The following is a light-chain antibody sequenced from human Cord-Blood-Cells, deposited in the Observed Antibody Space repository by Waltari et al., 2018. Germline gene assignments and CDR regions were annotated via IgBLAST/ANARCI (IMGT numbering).Light chain of an antibody. V-gene: IGLV2-11*01. CDR2: VVS. Sequence: QSALTQPRSVSGSPGQSVTISCTGTSSDVGGYNSVSWYQPHPGKAPKLLIYVVSKRPSGVPDRFSGSKSGNTASLTISGLQAEDEADYYCCSYAGSYTYVFGTGTKVTVL. J-gene: IGLJ1*01. CDR1: SSDVGGYNS. CDR3: CSYAGSYTYV.